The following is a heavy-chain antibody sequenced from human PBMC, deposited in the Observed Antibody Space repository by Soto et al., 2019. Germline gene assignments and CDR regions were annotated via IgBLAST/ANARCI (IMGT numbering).Heavy chain of an antibody. CDR2: IRSKAYGGTT. J-gene: IGHJ6*02. CDR1: GFTFGDYA. V-gene: IGHV3-49*03. Sequence: PGGSLRLSCTASGFTFGDYAMSWFRQAPGKGLEWVGFIRSKAYGGTTEYAASVKGRFTISRDDSKSIAYLQMNSLKTEDTAVYFCTSPTKTIQLWLPKDYGMDVWGQGTTVTVSS. CDR3: TSPTKTIQLWLPKDYGMDV. D-gene: IGHD5-18*01.